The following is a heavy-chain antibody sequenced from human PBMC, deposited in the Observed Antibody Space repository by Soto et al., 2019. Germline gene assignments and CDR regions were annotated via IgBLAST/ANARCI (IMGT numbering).Heavy chain of an antibody. CDR3: ARDQRGTGPSSD. Sequence: PGGSLRLSCAASGFTFSSYRMSWVRLAPGKGLEWVSSITTSSSYIYYADSVKGRFTISRDNAKNSLYLQLNTLRAEDTAVYYCARDQRGTGPSSDWGQGTLVTVSS. CDR1: GFTFSSYR. V-gene: IGHV3-21*01. CDR2: ITTSSSYI. D-gene: IGHD1-1*01. J-gene: IGHJ4*02.